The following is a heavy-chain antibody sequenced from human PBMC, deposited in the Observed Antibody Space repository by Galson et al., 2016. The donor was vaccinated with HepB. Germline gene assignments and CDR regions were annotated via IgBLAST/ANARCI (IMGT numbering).Heavy chain of an antibody. CDR2: ISSSSTTI. V-gene: IGHV3-48*01. CDR3: ARGRGMDV. CDR1: GFTFSDYS. Sequence: SLRLSCAASGFTFSDYSMNWVRQAPGKGLEWISYISSSSTTIYYADSVKGRFTISRDNAKNSLFLQMNSLRAGDTAVYYCARGRGMDVWGKGTTVTVSS. J-gene: IGHJ6*04.